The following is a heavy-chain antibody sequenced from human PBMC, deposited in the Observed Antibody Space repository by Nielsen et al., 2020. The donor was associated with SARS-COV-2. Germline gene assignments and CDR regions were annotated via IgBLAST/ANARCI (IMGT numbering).Heavy chain of an antibody. Sequence: SETLSLTCTVSGGSIRGYYWGWIRQPPGKGLEWIGHIDYSGSTNYKSSLKSRVTVSVDRSKNQFSLRLSSVTGADTAVYFCARVGPVAGPFDYWGQGTLITVSS. CDR3: ARVGPVAGPFDY. CDR1: GGSIRGYY. J-gene: IGHJ4*02. D-gene: IGHD6-19*01. V-gene: IGHV4-59*12. CDR2: IDYSGST.